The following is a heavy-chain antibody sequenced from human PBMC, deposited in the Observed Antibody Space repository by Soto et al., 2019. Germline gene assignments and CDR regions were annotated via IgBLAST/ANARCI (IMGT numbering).Heavy chain of an antibody. V-gene: IGHV3-15*01. J-gene: IGHJ4*02. CDR3: TTGYYYDSSGSVY. Sequence: GGSLRLSCAASGFTFSNAWMSWVRQAPGKGLEWVGRIKSKTDGGTTDYAAPVKGRFTISRDDSKNTLYLQMNSLKTEDTAVYYCTTGYYYDSSGSVYWGQGTLVTVSS. D-gene: IGHD3-22*01. CDR1: GFTFSNAW. CDR2: IKSKTDGGTT.